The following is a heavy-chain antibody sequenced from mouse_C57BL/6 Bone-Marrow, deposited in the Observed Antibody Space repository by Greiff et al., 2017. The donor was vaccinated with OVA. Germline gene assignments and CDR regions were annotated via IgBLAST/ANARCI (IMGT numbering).Heavy chain of an antibody. J-gene: IGHJ2*01. V-gene: IGHV10-1*01. Sequence: EVQRVESGGGLVQPKGSLKLSCAASGFSFNTYAMNWVRQAPGKGLEWVARIRSKSNNYATYYADSVKDRFTISRDDSESMLYLQMNNLKTEDTAMYYCVRPPPTVVDYWGQGTTLTVSS. D-gene: IGHD1-1*01. CDR2: IRSKSNNYAT. CDR3: VRPPPTVVDY. CDR1: GFSFNTYA.